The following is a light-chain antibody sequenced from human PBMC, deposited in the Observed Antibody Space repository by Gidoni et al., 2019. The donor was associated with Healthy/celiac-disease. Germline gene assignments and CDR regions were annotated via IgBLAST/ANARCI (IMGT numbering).Light chain of an antibody. V-gene: IGKV1-39*01. CDR3: QQSYSTPWG. CDR2: AAS. J-gene: IGKJ1*01. Sequence: DIQLTQSPSSLSASVGDRVTITCRASQSISSDLNWYQQKPGKAPKLLIYAASSLQSGVPSRFRCSGSGTDFTLTISSLQPEDFGTYYCQQSYSTPWGFGQGTKVEIK. CDR1: QSISSD.